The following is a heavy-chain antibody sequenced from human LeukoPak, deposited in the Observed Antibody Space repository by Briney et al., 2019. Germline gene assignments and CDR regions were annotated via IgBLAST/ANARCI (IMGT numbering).Heavy chain of an antibody. CDR1: GFTFNSYA. CDR3: ANPPMMAMAPDY. CDR2: ISGSGGST. J-gene: IGHJ4*02. Sequence: GGSLRLSCAASGFTFNSYAMSWVRQAPGKGLEWVSAISGSGGSTYYADSVKGRFTISRDNSKNTLYLQMNSLRAEDTAVYYCANPPMMAMAPDYWGQGTLVTVSS. D-gene: IGHD5-24*01. V-gene: IGHV3-23*01.